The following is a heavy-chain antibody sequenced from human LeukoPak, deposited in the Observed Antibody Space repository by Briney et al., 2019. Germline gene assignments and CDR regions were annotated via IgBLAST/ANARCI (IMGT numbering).Heavy chain of an antibody. V-gene: IGHV4-59*01. Sequence: SETLSLTCTVSGGSISSYYWSWIRQPPGKGLEWIGYIYYSGSTNYNPSLKSRVTISVDTSKNQFSLKLSSVTAADTAVYYCARSNYDFLNYYYMDVWGKGTTVTVSS. J-gene: IGHJ6*03. D-gene: IGHD3-3*01. CDR1: GGSISSYY. CDR2: IYYSGST. CDR3: ARSNYDFLNYYYMDV.